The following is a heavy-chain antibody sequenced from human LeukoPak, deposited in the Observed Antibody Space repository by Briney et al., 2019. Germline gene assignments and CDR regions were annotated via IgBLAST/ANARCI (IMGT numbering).Heavy chain of an antibody. Sequence: GGSLRLSCAASGFTFDDYAMHWVRQAPGKGLEWVSGISWNSGSIGYADSVKGRFTISIDNAKTSLYLQMNSLRAEDTALYYCAKDLGPGSMATSPGFDYWGQGTLVTVSS. D-gene: IGHD5-24*01. V-gene: IGHV3-9*01. CDR1: GFTFDDYA. J-gene: IGHJ4*02. CDR2: ISWNSGSI. CDR3: AKDLGPGSMATSPGFDY.